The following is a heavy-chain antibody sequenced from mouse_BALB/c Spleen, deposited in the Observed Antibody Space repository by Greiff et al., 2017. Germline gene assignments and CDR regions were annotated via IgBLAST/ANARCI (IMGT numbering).Heavy chain of an antibody. J-gene: IGHJ4*01. V-gene: IGHV5-12-2*01. CDR2: ISNGGGSI. Sequence: EVKLVESGGGLVQPGGSLKLSCAASGFTFSSYTMSWVRQTPEKRLEWVAYISNGGGSIYYPDTVKGRFTISRDNAKNTLYLQMSSLKSEDTAMYYCAMVRQDYAMDYWGQGTSVTVSS. D-gene: IGHD2-14*01. CDR3: AMVRQDYAMDY. CDR1: GFTFSSYT.